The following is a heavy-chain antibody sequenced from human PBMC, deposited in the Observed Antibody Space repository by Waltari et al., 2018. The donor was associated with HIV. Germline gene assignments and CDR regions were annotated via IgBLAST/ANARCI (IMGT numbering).Heavy chain of an antibody. CDR2: INTDGSGT. V-gene: IGHV3-74*01. J-gene: IGHJ4*02. D-gene: IGHD1-26*01. CDR3: ARGVGSAYYFDH. Sequence: EVQLVESGGGLVQPGGSLRLSCTASGFPFSSYWMPWVRQAPGKGLVWVSVINTDGSGTNYADSVKGRFTISRDNAKNTLYLQMNSLRAEDTAVYYCARGVGSAYYFDHWGQGTLVTVSS. CDR1: GFPFSSYW.